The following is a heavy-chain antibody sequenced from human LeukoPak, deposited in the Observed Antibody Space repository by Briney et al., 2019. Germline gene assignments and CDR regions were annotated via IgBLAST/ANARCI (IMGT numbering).Heavy chain of an antibody. CDR3: AKDSGFGLNGFDP. V-gene: IGHV6-1*01. J-gene: IGHJ5*02. Sequence: SQTLSLTCAISGDSVSSNSAAWNWLRQSPSRGLEGLGRTYYRSKWYDDYAVSVKSRITINPDTSKNQFSLQLNSVTPDDTAVYYCAKDSGFGLNGFDPWGQGTLVTVSS. CDR2: TYYRSKWYD. CDR1: GDSVSSNSAA. D-gene: IGHD3-16*01.